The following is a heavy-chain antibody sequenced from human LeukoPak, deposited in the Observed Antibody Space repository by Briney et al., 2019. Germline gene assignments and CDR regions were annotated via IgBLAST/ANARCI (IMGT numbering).Heavy chain of an antibody. Sequence: GGSLRLSCAASGFTFSSYAMHWVRQAPGKGLEWVSAISGSGGSTYYADSVKGRFTISRDNSKNTLYLQMNSLRAEDTAVYYCAKDHTPYYYDSSYYFDYWGQGTLVTVSS. CDR2: ISGSGGST. CDR3: AKDHTPYYYDSSYYFDY. J-gene: IGHJ4*02. V-gene: IGHV3-23*01. D-gene: IGHD3-22*01. CDR1: GFTFSSYA.